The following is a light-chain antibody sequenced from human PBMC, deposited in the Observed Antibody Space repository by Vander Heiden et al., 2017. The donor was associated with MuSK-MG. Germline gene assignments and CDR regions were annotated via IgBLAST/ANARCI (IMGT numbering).Light chain of an antibody. CDR2: GAS. Sequence: DIQMTQSPSSLSASVGDRVTITCRASQRISNYLNWYQQKPGKAPELLIYGASSLQSGVPSRFSGSGSGTDFTLTISNLQPEDYATYYCQQSYYNPDTFGQGTKVEVK. J-gene: IGKJ2*01. V-gene: IGKV1-39*01. CDR1: QRISNY. CDR3: QQSYYNPDT.